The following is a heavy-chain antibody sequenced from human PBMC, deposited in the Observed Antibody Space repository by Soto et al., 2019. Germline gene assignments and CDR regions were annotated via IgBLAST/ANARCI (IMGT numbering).Heavy chain of an antibody. CDR1: GFTFSSYG. V-gene: IGHV3-30*18. J-gene: IGHJ3*02. CDR2: ISYDGSNK. Sequence: HRXGSLRLSCAASGFTFSSYGMHWVRQAAGKGLEWVAVISYDGSNKDYADSVKGRFTISRDNSKNTLYLQMNSLRAGETAVYYCAKIFFCPYDFWSENPLGCAFDIWGQGTMVTVSS. CDR3: AKIFFCPYDFWSENPLGCAFDI. D-gene: IGHD3-3*01.